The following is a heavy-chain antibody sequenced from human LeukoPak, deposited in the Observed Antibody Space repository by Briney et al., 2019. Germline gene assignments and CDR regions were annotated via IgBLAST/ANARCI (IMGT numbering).Heavy chain of an antibody. J-gene: IGHJ6*02. CDR2: INHSGST. Sequence: SETLSLTCAVYGGSFSGYYWSWIRQPPGKGLEWIGEINHSGSTNYNPSLKSRVTISVDTSKNQFSLKLSSVTAADTAVYYCARLTKKSYYYYYGMDVWGQGTTVTVSS. V-gene: IGHV4-34*01. CDR3: ARLTKKSYYYYYGMDV. CDR1: GGSFSGYY.